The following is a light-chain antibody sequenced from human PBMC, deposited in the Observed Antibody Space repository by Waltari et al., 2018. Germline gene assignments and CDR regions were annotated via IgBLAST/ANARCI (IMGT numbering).Light chain of an antibody. CDR2: STS. Sequence: QAVVTQEPSLTVSPGGTVTLPCASSTGASTSPHYPNWFQQKPGQAPRPLIYSTSTKYSWTPARFSGSLLGGKAALTLSGVQPEDEAEYYCLLYYGGVQGVLGGGTKLTVL. CDR1: TGASTSPHY. J-gene: IGLJ2*01. CDR3: LLYYGGVQGV. V-gene: IGLV7-43*01.